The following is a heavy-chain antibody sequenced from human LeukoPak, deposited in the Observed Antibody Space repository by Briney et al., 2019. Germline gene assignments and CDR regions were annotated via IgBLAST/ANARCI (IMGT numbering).Heavy chain of an antibody. CDR1: GDSISSGSYY. J-gene: IGHJ4*02. Sequence: SETLSLTCTVSGDSISSGSYYWSWIRQPAGKGLEWIGRTHTSGSTNYNPSLKSRVTISVDTSKNQFSLKLSSVTAADTAVYYCARNFDYWGQGTLVTVPS. V-gene: IGHV4-61*02. CDR3: ARNFDY. CDR2: THTSGST.